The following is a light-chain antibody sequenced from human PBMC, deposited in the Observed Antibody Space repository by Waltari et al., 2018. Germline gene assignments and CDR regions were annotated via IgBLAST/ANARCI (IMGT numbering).Light chain of an antibody. V-gene: IGKV1-39*01. CDR1: QSISSY. J-gene: IGKJ3*01. CDR2: AAS. Sequence: DIQMTQSPSSLSASVGDRVTNTCRATQSISSYLNWYQQKQGKAPELLIYAASNLQSGVPSRFSGRGSGTDFTLTISSLQPEDFATYYCQQRVTFGPGTKVDVK. CDR3: QQRVT.